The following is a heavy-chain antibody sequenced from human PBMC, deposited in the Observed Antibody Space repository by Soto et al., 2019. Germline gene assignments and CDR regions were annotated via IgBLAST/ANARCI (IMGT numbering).Heavy chain of an antibody. CDR1: GYTFTSYG. J-gene: IGHJ4*02. Sequence: QVQLVQSGAEVKKPGASVKVSCKASGYTFTSYGISWVRQAPGQGLEWMGWISAYNGNTNYAQKLQGRVTMTTDTTTSTAYMELRSLRSDDTAVYYCARGASDYIWGSYRLSDYWGQGTLVTVSS. CDR3: ARGASDYIWGSYRLSDY. CDR2: ISAYNGNT. D-gene: IGHD3-16*02. V-gene: IGHV1-18*01.